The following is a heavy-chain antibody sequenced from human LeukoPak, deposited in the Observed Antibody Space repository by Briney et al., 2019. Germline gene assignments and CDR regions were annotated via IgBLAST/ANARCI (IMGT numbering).Heavy chain of an antibody. CDR1: GFTFSSYA. CDR3: ARVVAAAGRRGYYYYYGMDV. D-gene: IGHD6-13*01. CDR2: IYSGGST. Sequence: PGGSLRLSCAASGFTFSSYAMSWVRQAPGKGLEWVSVIYSGGSTYYADSVKGRFTISRDNSKNTLYLQMNSLRAEDTAVYYCARVVAAAGRRGYYYYYGMDVWGQGTTVTVSS. J-gene: IGHJ6*02. V-gene: IGHV3-66*01.